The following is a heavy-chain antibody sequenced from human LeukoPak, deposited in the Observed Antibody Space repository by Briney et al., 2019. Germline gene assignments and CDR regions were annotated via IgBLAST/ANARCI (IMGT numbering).Heavy chain of an antibody. CDR3: ARDGTAVGINYDY. CDR2: ISSSSSYI. CDR1: GFTFSSYE. V-gene: IGHV3-21*04. Sequence: GGSLRLSCAASGFTFSSYEMNWVRQAPGKGLEWVSSISSSSSYIYYADSVKGRFTISRDNAKNSLYLQMNSLRAEDTAVYYCARDGTAVGINYDYWGQGTLVTVSS. J-gene: IGHJ4*02. D-gene: IGHD6-13*01.